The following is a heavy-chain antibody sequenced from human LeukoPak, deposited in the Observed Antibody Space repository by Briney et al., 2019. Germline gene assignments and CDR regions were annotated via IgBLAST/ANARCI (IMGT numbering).Heavy chain of an antibody. CDR2: IRYDGSNK. Sequence: GGSLRLSCAASGFTFSSYGMDWVRQAPGKGLEWVAFIRYDGSNKYYADSVKGRFTISRDNSKNTLYLQMNSLRAEDTAVYYCAKVTDYYGSGSYPDFDYWGQGTLVTVSS. V-gene: IGHV3-30*02. D-gene: IGHD3-10*01. J-gene: IGHJ4*02. CDR1: GFTFSSYG. CDR3: AKVTDYYGSGSYPDFDY.